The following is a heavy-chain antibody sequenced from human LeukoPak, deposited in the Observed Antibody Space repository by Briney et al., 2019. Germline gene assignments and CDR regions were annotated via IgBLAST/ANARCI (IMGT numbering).Heavy chain of an antibody. CDR1: GGSISSYY. Sequence: PSETLSLTCTVSGGSISSYYWSWIRQPAGKGLEWIGRIYTSGSTNYNPSLKSRVTMSVDTSKNQFSLKLSSVTAADTAVYYCARDTTSYYYDSSGYWPNWGQGTLVTVSP. CDR2: IYTSGST. CDR3: ARDTTSYYYDSSGYWPN. D-gene: IGHD3-22*01. V-gene: IGHV4-4*07. J-gene: IGHJ4*02.